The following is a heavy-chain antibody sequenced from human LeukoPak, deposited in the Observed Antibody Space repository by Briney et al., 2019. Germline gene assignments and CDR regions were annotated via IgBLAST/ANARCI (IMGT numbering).Heavy chain of an antibody. V-gene: IGHV3-23*01. J-gene: IGHJ4*02. D-gene: IGHD6-13*01. Sequence: GGSLRLSCAASDFSFITYAMSWVRQAPGKGLEWVSAISGSGGSTYYADSVKGRFTISRDNSKNTLYLQMNSLRAEDTAVYYCAKDEPLAAAGSTTADYWGQGTLVTVSS. CDR2: ISGSGGST. CDR1: DFSFITYA. CDR3: AKDEPLAAAGSTTADY.